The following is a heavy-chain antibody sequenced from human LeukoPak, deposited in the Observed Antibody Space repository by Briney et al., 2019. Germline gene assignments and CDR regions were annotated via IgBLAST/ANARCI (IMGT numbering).Heavy chain of an antibody. D-gene: IGHD3-9*01. J-gene: IGHJ6*02. Sequence: PGGSLRLSCAASGFTFSSYAMHWVRQAPGKGLEWVAVISYDGSNKYYADSVKGRFTISRDNSKNTLYLQMNSLRAEDTAVYYCARDGGSPVLRYFDWLPNYYYYGMDVWGQGTTVTVSS. V-gene: IGHV3-30-3*01. CDR3: ARDGGSPVLRYFDWLPNYYYYGMDV. CDR2: ISYDGSNK. CDR1: GFTFSSYA.